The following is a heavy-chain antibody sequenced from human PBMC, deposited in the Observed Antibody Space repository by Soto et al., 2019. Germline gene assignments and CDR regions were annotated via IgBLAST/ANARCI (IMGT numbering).Heavy chain of an antibody. Sequence: PSETLSLTCAVYGGSFSGYYWSWIRQPPGKGLGWIGEINHSGSTNYNPSLKSRVTISVDTSKNQFSLKLSSVTAAATAVYYCERDPIAVAAIDYWGQGTLVTVSS. J-gene: IGHJ4*02. CDR3: ERDPIAVAAIDY. V-gene: IGHV4-34*01. CDR1: GGSFSGYY. D-gene: IGHD6-19*01. CDR2: INHSGST.